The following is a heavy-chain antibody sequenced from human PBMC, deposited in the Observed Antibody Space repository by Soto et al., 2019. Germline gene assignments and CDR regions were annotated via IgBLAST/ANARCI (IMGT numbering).Heavy chain of an antibody. J-gene: IGHJ5*02. D-gene: IGHD2-2*01. Sequence: QAQMVQSGAEVKKPAATVKVSCRTSGYTFTTYGVSWVREAPGQGLEWMGWISGYNGDITYAERLQGRLTMTTDTSTSTAYMEPRKLRPEDTAVYFCAREGWLVRLFSTTSWCLAAWGQGTLVTVSS. CDR2: ISGYNGDI. V-gene: IGHV1-18*01. CDR3: AREGWLVRLFSTTSWCLAA. CDR1: GYTFTTYG.